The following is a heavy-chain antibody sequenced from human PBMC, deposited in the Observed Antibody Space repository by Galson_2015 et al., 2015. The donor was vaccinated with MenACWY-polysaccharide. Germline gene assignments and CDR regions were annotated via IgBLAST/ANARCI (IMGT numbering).Heavy chain of an antibody. CDR3: ARGYDCSSTSCYTFDAFDI. Sequence: VRQAPGQGLEWMGGIIPIFGTANYAQKFQGRVTITADESTSTAYMELSSLRSEDTAVYYCARGYDCSSTSCYTFDAFDIWGQGTMVTVSS. V-gene: IGHV1-69*01. CDR2: IIPIFGTA. J-gene: IGHJ3*02. D-gene: IGHD2-2*02.